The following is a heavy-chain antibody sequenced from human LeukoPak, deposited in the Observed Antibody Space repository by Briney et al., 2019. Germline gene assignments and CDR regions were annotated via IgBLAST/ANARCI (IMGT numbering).Heavy chain of an antibody. Sequence: ASVKVSCKASGYTFTGYYMHWVRQAPGQGLEWMGWISAYNGNTNYAQKLQGRVTMTTDTSTSTAYMELRSLRSDDTAVYYCAVEGYCSSTSCYAGNYYYYGMDVWGQGTTVTVSS. V-gene: IGHV1-18*04. J-gene: IGHJ6*02. D-gene: IGHD2-2*01. CDR1: GYTFTGYY. CDR3: AVEGYCSSTSCYAGNYYYYGMDV. CDR2: ISAYNGNT.